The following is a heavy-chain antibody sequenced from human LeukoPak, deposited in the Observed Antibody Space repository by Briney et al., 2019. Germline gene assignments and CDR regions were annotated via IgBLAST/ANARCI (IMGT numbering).Heavy chain of an antibody. Sequence: ASVKVSCKASGYTFTSYGISWVRQAPGQGLEWMGWISAYNGNTNYAQKLQGRVTMTTDTSTSTAYMELRSLRSDDTAVYYCARVPLEATMVRGVIPNWFDPWGQGTQVTVSS. CDR1: GYTFTSYG. CDR3: ARVPLEATMVRGVIPNWFDP. D-gene: IGHD3-10*01. V-gene: IGHV1-18*04. CDR2: ISAYNGNT. J-gene: IGHJ5*02.